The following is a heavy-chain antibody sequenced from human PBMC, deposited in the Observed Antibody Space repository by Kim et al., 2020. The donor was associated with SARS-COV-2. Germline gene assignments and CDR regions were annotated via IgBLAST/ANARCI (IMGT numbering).Heavy chain of an antibody. Sequence: GGSLRLSCAASGFTFSSYSMNWVRQAPGKGLEWVSSISSSSSYIYYADSVKGRFTISRDNAKNSLYLQMNSLRAEDTAVYYCARVPLKYFDGSQNDYWGQGTLVTVSS. CDR1: GFTFSSYS. V-gene: IGHV3-21*01. J-gene: IGHJ4*02. CDR3: ARVPLKYFDGSQNDY. D-gene: IGHD3-9*01. CDR2: ISSSSSYI.